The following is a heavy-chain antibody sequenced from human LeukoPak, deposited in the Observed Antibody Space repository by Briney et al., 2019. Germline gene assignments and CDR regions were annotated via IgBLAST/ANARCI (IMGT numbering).Heavy chain of an antibody. V-gene: IGHV3-48*03. CDR2: ISSSGSTI. D-gene: IGHD5-18*01. J-gene: IGHJ4*02. CDR1: GFTFSSYE. Sequence: GGPLRLSCAASGFTFSSYEMNWVRQAPGKGLEWVSYISSSGSTIYYADSVKGRFTISRDNAKNSLYLQMNSLRAEDTSVYYCVRADGNYGYVFDYWGQGTLVTVSS. CDR3: VRADGNYGYVFDY.